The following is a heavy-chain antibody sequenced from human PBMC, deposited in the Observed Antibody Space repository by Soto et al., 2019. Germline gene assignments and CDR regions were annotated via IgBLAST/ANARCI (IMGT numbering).Heavy chain of an antibody. J-gene: IGHJ5*02. CDR3: TRSYYDSSGYYYRSYNWFDP. CDR1: GFTFSGSA. V-gene: IGHV3-73*01. CDR2: IRSKANSYAT. Sequence: GGSLRLSCAASGFTFSGSAMHWVRQASGKGLEWVGRIRSKANSYATAYAASVKGRFTISRDDSKNTAYLQMNSLKTEDTAVYYCTRSYYDSSGYYYRSYNWFDPWGQGTLVTVSS. D-gene: IGHD3-22*01.